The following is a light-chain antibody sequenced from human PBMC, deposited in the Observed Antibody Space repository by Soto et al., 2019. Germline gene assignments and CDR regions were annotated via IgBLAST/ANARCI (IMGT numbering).Light chain of an antibody. CDR3: SSYTSSSTRGVV. V-gene: IGLV2-14*01. CDR1: SGDFGDYKF. J-gene: IGLJ2*01. Sequence: QSALTQPASVSGSPGQSIAISCTGASGDFGDYKFVSWYQQHPGKAPKLMIYDVSNRPSGVSNRFSGSKSGNTASLTISGLQAEDEADYYCSSYTSSSTRGVVFDGGTKLTVL. CDR2: DVS.